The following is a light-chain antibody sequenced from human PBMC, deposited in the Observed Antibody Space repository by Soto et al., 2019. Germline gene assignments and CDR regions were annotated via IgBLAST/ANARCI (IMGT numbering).Light chain of an antibody. J-gene: IGKJ4*01. CDR3: QQRSNWPRHT. CDR1: QSVSSY. CDR2: DAS. V-gene: IGKV3-11*01. Sequence: EIVLTQSPGTLSWSPGEIATLSCRASQSVSSYLAWYQQKPGPAPRLLIYDASNRATGIPARFSGSGSGTDFPLTISSLEPEDFSVYYCQQRSNWPRHTFGGGTKVDIK.